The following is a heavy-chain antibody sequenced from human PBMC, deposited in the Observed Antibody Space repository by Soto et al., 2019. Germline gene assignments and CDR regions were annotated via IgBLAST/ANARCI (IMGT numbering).Heavy chain of an antibody. J-gene: IGHJ4*02. D-gene: IGHD1-26*01. V-gene: IGHV4-34*01. CDR2: INHSGST. CDR3: ASLPGGELPVFFDY. Sequence: SETLSLTCAVYGGSFSGYYWSWIRQPPGKGLEWIGEINHSGSTNYNPSLKSRVTISVDTSKNQFSLKLSSVTAADTAVYYCASLPGGELPVFFDYWAREPWSPSPQ. CDR1: GGSFSGYY.